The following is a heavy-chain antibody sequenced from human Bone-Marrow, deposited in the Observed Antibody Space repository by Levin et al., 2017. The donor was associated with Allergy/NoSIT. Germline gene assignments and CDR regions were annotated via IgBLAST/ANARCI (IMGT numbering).Heavy chain of an antibody. Sequence: GESLKISCKASDYTFTTYGISWVRQAPGQGLEWMGWISGFNGNTDYAQKFQDRVTMTTDTSTSTAYMELRSLRADDTAVYYCARDYYYDSRGHLGHFGDDVFDIWGQGTMVTVSS. CDR2: ISGFNGNT. V-gene: IGHV1-18*01. J-gene: IGHJ3*02. CDR1: DYTFTTYG. D-gene: IGHD3-22*01. CDR3: ARDYYYDSRGHLGHFGDDVFDI.